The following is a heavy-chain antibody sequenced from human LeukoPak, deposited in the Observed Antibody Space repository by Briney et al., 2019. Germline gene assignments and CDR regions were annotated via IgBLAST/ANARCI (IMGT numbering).Heavy chain of an antibody. CDR3: AKGGGEFDY. J-gene: IGHJ4*02. CDR1: GFTFSSYA. CDR2: ISGSGGST. V-gene: IGHV3-23*01. Sequence: GGSLRLSCAASGFTFSSYAMSWAPQAPGKGRGRVSAISGSGGSTYYADSVKGRFTISRDNTKNTLYLQMNSRRAEDTAVYYCAKGGGEFDYWGQGTLVTVSS. D-gene: IGHD3-10*01.